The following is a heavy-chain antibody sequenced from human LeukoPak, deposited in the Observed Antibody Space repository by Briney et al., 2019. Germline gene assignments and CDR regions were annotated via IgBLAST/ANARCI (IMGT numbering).Heavy chain of an antibody. CDR2: IYYSGST. CDR1: GGSISSYY. CDR3: ARSQDTITAAGTPVGS. V-gene: IGHV4-59*01. D-gene: IGHD6-13*01. Sequence: SETLSLTCTVSGGSISSYYWSWIRQPPGKRLEWIGHIYYSGSTNYNPSLKSRVTISVDTSKNQFSLKLSSVTAADTAVYYCARSQDTITAAGTPVGSWGQGTLVTVSS. J-gene: IGHJ5*02.